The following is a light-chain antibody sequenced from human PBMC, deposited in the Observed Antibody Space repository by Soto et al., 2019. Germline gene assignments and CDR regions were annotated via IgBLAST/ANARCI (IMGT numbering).Light chain of an antibody. CDR2: DVT. V-gene: IGLV2-14*03. J-gene: IGLJ3*02. Sequence: QSALTQPASVSGSPGQSITIFCTGTSSDVGGYNYVSWYQQRPGKPPKLMIYDVTNRPSGVSNRFSGSKSGSTASPTISWVQAEDEGDYYCSSYTNRNTVVFGGGTKLTVL. CDR3: SSYTNRNTVV. CDR1: SSDVGGYNY.